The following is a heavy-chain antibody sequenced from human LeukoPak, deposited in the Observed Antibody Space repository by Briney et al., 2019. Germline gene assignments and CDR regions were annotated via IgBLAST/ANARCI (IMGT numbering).Heavy chain of an antibody. CDR1: GFTFTSFS. CDR2: INTVATYI. J-gene: IGHJ4*02. D-gene: IGHD2-8*01. V-gene: IGHV3-21*04. CDR3: GRLQLRMYAIGPDY. Sequence: GGSLRLSCAASGFTFTSFSFNWVRQAPGKGLEWVSSINTVATYIYYADSVRGRFTISRDDSKATLYLQMNSLRAEDTAVYYCGRLQLRMYAIGPDYWGQGTLVTVSS.